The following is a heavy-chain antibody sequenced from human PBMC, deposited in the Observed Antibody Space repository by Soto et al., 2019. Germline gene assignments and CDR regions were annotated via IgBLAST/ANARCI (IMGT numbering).Heavy chain of an antibody. J-gene: IGHJ6*02. V-gene: IGHV1-69*13. D-gene: IGHD3-9*01. CDR2: IIPMFSTP. CDR1: GGNFRSEA. Sequence: SVKFSCKASGGNFRSEAISWVRQAPGHGLEWMGRIIPMFSTPHYAQKFQDRVTIIADESTTTVNMEMRGLTYEDTAVYYCARAQFSDILTADDYGMDVWGQGTSVTVSS. CDR3: ARAQFSDILTADDYGMDV.